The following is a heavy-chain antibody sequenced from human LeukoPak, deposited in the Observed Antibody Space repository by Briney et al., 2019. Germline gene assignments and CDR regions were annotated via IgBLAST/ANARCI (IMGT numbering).Heavy chain of an antibody. Sequence: PSQTLSLTCTVSGGSISSGSYYWSWIRQPAGKGLEWIGRIYTSGSTNYNPSLKSRVTISVDTSKNQFSLKLSSVTAADTAVYYCLSSSWALGPRRDYWGQGTLVTVSS. J-gene: IGHJ4*02. V-gene: IGHV4-61*02. D-gene: IGHD6-13*01. CDR1: GGSISSGSYY. CDR3: LSSSWALGPRRDY. CDR2: IYTSGST.